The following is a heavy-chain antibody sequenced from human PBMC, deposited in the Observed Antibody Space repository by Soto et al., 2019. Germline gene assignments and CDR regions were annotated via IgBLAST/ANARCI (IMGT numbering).Heavy chain of an antibody. J-gene: IGHJ4*02. Sequence: GGSLRLSCAASGFTFSSYDMHWVRQATGKGLEWVSAIGTAGDTYYPGSVKGRFTISRENAKNSLYLQMNSLRAEDTAVYYCARAYEYSSSWSGFDYWGQGTLVTVSS. CDR2: IGTAGDT. V-gene: IGHV3-13*01. CDR1: GFTFSSYD. CDR3: ARAYEYSSSWSGFDY. D-gene: IGHD6-6*01.